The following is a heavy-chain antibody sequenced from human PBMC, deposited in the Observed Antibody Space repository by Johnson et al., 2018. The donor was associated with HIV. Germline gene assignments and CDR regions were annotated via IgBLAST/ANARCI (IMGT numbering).Heavy chain of an antibody. V-gene: IGHV3-9*01. J-gene: IGHJ3*02. CDR1: GFTFDDYA. CDR2: ISWNSDGT. CDR3: VREGPSERAGFDI. Sequence: QLVESGGGVVQSGRSLRLSCAASGFTFDDYAMHWVRQVPGKGLEWVSGISWNSDGTGTSSADSVKGRFTVSRDNAKNTLYLQMNSLRDEDTAVYYCVREGPSERAGFDIWGQGTMVTVSS.